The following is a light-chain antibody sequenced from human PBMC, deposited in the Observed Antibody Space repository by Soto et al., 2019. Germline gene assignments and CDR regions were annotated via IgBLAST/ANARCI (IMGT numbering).Light chain of an antibody. CDR3: QQYYSTPRT. Sequence: DIVMTQSPDSLGVSLGERATINCKSSQSVLYSSNNKNYLAWYQQKPGQPPKLLIYWASTRDSGVPDRFSGSGSGTDFTLTISSLQAADVAVYYCQQYYSTPRTFGQGTKVELK. V-gene: IGKV4-1*01. J-gene: IGKJ1*01. CDR2: WAS. CDR1: QSVLYSSNNKNY.